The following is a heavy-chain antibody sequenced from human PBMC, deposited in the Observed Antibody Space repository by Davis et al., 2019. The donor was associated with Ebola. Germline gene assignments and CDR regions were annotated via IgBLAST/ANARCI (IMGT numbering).Heavy chain of an antibody. V-gene: IGHV3-53*01. Sequence: GESLKISCAASGFTFSSYSMNWVRQAPGKGLEWVSVIYSGGSTYYADSVKGRFTISRDNSKNTLYLQMNSLRAEDTAVYYCASALGFYYYGMDVWGQGTTVTVSS. CDR1: GFTFSSYS. CDR3: ASALGFYYYGMDV. CDR2: IYSGGST. D-gene: IGHD3-16*01. J-gene: IGHJ6*02.